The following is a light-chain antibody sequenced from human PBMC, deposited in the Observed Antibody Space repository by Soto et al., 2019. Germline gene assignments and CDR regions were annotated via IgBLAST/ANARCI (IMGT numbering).Light chain of an antibody. CDR3: QQYNNWPPLT. CDR2: GAF. V-gene: IGKV3-15*01. J-gene: IGKJ4*01. Sequence: IVLTQSPATLSVSPGERATLSCRATQSLGNNLAWYQQKPGQAPRLLIYGAFTRATGVPARFSGSGSGTEFTLTISSLQSEDSAVYYCQQYNNWPPLTFGGGTKVEIK. CDR1: QSLGNN.